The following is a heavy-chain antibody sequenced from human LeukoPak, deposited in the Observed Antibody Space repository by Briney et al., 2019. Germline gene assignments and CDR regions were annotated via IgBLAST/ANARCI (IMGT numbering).Heavy chain of an antibody. V-gene: IGHV4-39*01. D-gene: IGHD3-9*01. CDR3: WYYDILTGRRYFDY. J-gene: IGHJ4*02. Sequence: PSETLSLTCTVSGGSISSSSYYWGWIRQPPGKGLEWIGSIYYSGSTYYNPSLKSRVTISVDTSKNQFSLKLSSVTAADTAAYASWYYDILTGRRYFDYWGQGTLVTVSS. CDR1: GGSISSSSYY. CDR2: IYYSGST.